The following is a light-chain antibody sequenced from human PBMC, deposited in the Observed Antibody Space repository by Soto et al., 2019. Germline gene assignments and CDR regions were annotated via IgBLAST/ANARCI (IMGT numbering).Light chain of an antibody. Sequence: EIVLTQSPGTLSVSPGKRATISCRDSQCVNTIYFAWYQQKPGQAPRLLIYSTSNRATGIPDRFSGSGSGTDFTLTISRLEPEDFAVYYCQQYDTSPRTFGQGTKVDIK. J-gene: IGKJ1*01. V-gene: IGKV3-20*01. CDR2: STS. CDR3: QQYDTSPRT. CDR1: QCVNTIY.